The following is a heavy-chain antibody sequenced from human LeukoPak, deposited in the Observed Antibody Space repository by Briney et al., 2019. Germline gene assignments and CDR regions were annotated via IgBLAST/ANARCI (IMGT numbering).Heavy chain of an antibody. CDR2: IYDSGST. CDR1: GGSISSNNYF. D-gene: IGHD2-2*01. CDR3: ARRRGYCSSTSCYRWFDP. J-gene: IGHJ5*02. Sequence: SETLSLTCTVSGGSISSNNYFWGWIRQPPGKGLEWIGSIYDSGSTYYNPSLKSRVTISVDTSKNQFSLKLSSVTAADTAVYYCARRRGYCSSTSCYRWFDPWGQGTLVTVSS. V-gene: IGHV4-39*01.